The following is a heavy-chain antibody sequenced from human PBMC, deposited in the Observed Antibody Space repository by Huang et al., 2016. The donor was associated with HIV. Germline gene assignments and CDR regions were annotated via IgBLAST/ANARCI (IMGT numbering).Heavy chain of an antibody. V-gene: IGHV4-39*01. Sequence: QLQLQESGPGLVKPSETLSLTCNVSGGSIRGSSYYWGWIRQPPGKVLEWIGSIYYVGSTYYNPSLKSRVTISVDTSKNQCSLKLSSVTAADTAVYYCARHASWMGSGNNWFDPWGQGTLVTVSS. CDR3: ARHASWMGSGNNWFDP. J-gene: IGHJ5*02. D-gene: IGHD3-10*01. CDR1: GGSIRGSSYY. CDR2: IYYVGST.